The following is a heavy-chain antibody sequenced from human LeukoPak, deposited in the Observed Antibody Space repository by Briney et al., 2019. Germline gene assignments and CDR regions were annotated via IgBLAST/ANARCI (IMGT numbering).Heavy chain of an antibody. CDR3: ARDPNLGSSLTNWFDL. CDR2: FYYDGIT. CDR1: GDSISTSPYY. D-gene: IGHD6-13*01. V-gene: IGHV4-39*07. Sequence: SETLSLTCSVSGDSISTSPYYWGWIRQPPGKGLEWIGSFYYDGITDYNPSLKSRVTTSVDTSRNQFSLRLSSVTAADTAVYYCARDPNLGSSLTNWFDLWGQGTLVTVSS. J-gene: IGHJ5*02.